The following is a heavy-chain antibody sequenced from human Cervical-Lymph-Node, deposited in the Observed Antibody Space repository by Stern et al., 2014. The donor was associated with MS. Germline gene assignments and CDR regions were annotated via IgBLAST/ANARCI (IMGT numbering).Heavy chain of an antibody. V-gene: IGHV4-61*02. CDR3: ARVHRYNWFDP. CDR2: IYTSGST. J-gene: IGHJ5*02. D-gene: IGHD1-14*01. Sequence: QVQLQESGPGLVKPSQTLSLTCTVSGGSISSGSYYWSWIRQPAGKGLEWIGRIYTSGSTNYNPSLKSRVTISVTTSKNLFSLKLGSVTAADTAVYYCARVHRYNWFDPWGQGTLVTVSS. CDR1: GGSISSGSYY.